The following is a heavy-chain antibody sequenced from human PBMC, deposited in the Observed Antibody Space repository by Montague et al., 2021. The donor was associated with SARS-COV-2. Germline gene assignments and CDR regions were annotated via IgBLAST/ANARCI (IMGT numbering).Heavy chain of an antibody. CDR1: GGSISSSSYY. J-gene: IGHJ5*02. D-gene: IGHD3-3*01. CDR2: IYYSGST. Sequence: SETLSLTCTVSGGSISSSSYYWGWLPQPQGKGLEWVGCIYYSGSTNPTPYLKSPVTISVDTSKNQFSLKLSPVTAADAAVYYCARDPSLTILGVVITPSWFDPWGQGTLVTVSS. V-gene: IGHV4-39*02. CDR3: ARDPSLTILGVVITPSWFDP.